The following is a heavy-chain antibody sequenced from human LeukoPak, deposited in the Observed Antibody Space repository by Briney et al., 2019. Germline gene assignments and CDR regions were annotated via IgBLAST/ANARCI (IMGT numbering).Heavy chain of an antibody. CDR3: ARGLQGSGSGHFDL. V-gene: IGHV3-21*01. D-gene: IGHD3-10*01. J-gene: IGHJ2*01. CDR1: GFTFSSYS. CDR2: ISSSSKYI. Sequence: GGSLRLSCAASGFTFSSYSMNWVRQAPGKGLDWVSSISSSSKYIYYADSVKGRFTISRDNARNSLYLQMNSLRAEETAGYYGARGLQGSGSGHFDLWGRGTLVTVSS.